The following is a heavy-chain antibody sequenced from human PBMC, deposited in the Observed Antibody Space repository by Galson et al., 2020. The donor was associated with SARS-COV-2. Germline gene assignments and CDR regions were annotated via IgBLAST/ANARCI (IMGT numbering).Heavy chain of an antibody. CDR3: ARGHRGVVPAPVLGLGPFYSYYYMDV. CDR1: GGSFSGYS. CDR2: INIGGNT. J-gene: IGHJ6*03. Sequence: SETLSLTCAVYGGSFSGYSWTWIRQAPGKGLEWIGEINIGGNTNYSPSLRRRVTISVDTSKNQFSLRLTSVTAADTAVYYCARGHRGVVPAPVLGLGPFYSYYYMDVWDKGTTVTVSS. D-gene: IGHD3-16*01. V-gene: IGHV4-34*01.